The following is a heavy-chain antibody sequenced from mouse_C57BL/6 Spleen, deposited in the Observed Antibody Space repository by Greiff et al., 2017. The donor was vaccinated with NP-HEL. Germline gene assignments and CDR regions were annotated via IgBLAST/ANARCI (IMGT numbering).Heavy chain of an antibody. Sequence: QVQLKQPGAELVMPGASVKLSCKASGYTFTSYWMHWVKQRPGQGLEWIGEIDPSDSYTNYNQKFKGKSTLTVDKSSSTAYMQLSSLTSEDSAVYYCARGLGHGDFDYWGQGTTLTVSS. V-gene: IGHV1-69*01. J-gene: IGHJ2*01. D-gene: IGHD4-1*01. CDR3: ARGLGHGDFDY. CDR1: GYTFTSYW. CDR2: IDPSDSYT.